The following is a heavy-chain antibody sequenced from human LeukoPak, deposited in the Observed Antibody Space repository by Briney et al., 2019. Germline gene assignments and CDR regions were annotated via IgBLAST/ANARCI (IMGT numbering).Heavy chain of an antibody. CDR2: IYSGGST. CDR3: AGDRGIAVAGLPLYYFDY. Sequence: PGGSLRLSCAAPGFTVSSNYMSWVRQAPGKGLEWVSVIYSGGSTYYADSVKGRFTISRDNSKNTLYLQMNSLRAEDTAVYYCAGDRGIAVAGLPLYYFDYWGQGTLVTVSS. J-gene: IGHJ4*02. D-gene: IGHD6-19*01. V-gene: IGHV3-53*01. CDR1: GFTVSSNY.